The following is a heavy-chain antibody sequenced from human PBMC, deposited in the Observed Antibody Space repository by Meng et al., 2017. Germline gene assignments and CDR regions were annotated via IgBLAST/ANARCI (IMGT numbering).Heavy chain of an antibody. CDR1: GVTVSSYR. V-gene: IGHV3-74*01. CDR2: INWDGSST. CDR3: ARDHGPIDY. Sequence: EWEQVGPGVVLLRPWGSLRSSFAGSGVTVSSYRMHWVRQAPGKGLVWVSLINWDGSSTIYPYSVKGRFTISRDNAKNTLYLQMNSLRAEDTAVYYCARDHGPIDYWGQGTLVTVSS. J-gene: IGHJ4*02.